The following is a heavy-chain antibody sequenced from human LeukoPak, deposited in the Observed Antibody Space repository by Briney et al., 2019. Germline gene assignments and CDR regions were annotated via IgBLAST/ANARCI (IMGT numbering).Heavy chain of an antibody. J-gene: IGHJ4*02. CDR3: ARGDYGDYRIFYTLFDF. V-gene: IGHV5-51*01. CDR2: IYPGDSDT. Sequence: GESLKISCKGSGYSFTSYWIGWVRQMPGKGLEWMGIIYPGDSDTRYSPSFQGQVTISADRSISTAYLQWSSLKASDTAMYYCARGDYGDYRIFYTLFDFWGQGTLVTVSS. CDR1: GYSFTSYW. D-gene: IGHD4-17*01.